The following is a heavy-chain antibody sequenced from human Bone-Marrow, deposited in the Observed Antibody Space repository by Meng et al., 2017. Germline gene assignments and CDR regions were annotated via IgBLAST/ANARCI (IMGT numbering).Heavy chain of an antibody. D-gene: IGHD2-21*02. Sequence: GESLKNPCAASGCTFSDYYMSWIRQAPEKGLEWVSYISSSGSTIHYADSVQGRFTISRDNVKNSLYLQMNSLRAEDTAVDYCAKYSLYCGDDCPRGFDIWGQGTMVTVSS. V-gene: IGHV3-11*01. CDR1: GCTFSDYY. CDR3: AKYSLYCGDDCPRGFDI. J-gene: IGHJ3*02. CDR2: ISSSGSTI.